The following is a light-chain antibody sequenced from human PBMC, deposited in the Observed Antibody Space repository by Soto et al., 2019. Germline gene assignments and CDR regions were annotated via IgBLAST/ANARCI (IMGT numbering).Light chain of an antibody. V-gene: IGKV1-5*01. CDR2: GAT. CDR1: QSISSW. CDR3: LQYNHYPPT. Sequence: GDRVTITCRASQSISSWLAWYQQKSGKAPKRLIFGATTLQSGVPSRFSGGASGTEFSLIISSLRPEDFATYYCLQYNHYPPTFGQGTKVDIK. J-gene: IGKJ1*01.